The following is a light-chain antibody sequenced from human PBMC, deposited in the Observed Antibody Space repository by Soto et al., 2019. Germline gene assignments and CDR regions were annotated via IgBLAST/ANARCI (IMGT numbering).Light chain of an antibody. CDR3: SSYTSSSTYV. V-gene: IGLV2-14*01. Sequence: SVLTQPDSVCGSPGQSITISCTGTSSDVGGYNYVSWYQQHPGKAPKLMIYEVSNRPSGVSNRFSGSKSGNTASLTTSGLQAEDEADYYCSSYTSSSTYVFGNGTKVTVL. J-gene: IGLJ1*01. CDR2: EVS. CDR1: SSDVGGYNY.